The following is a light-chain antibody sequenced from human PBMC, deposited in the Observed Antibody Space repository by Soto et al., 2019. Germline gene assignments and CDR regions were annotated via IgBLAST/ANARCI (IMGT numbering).Light chain of an antibody. CDR1: SSDVGSYNF. V-gene: IGLV2-23*01. Sequence: QSALTQPASVSGSPGQSITISCTGTSSDVGSYNFVSWYQQHPGKAPKLMIYEGSKRPSGVSNRFSGSKSGNTASLTISGLQAEDEADYYCCSYAGDSDWVFGGGTKLTVL. CDR2: EGS. J-gene: IGLJ3*02. CDR3: CSYAGDSDWV.